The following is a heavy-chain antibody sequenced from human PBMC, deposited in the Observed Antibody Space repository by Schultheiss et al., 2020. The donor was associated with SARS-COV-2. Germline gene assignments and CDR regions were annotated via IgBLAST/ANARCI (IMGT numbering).Heavy chain of an antibody. V-gene: IGHV3-53*01. CDR3: ARGHYDFWSGYKGNWFDP. J-gene: IGHJ5*02. CDR1: GFTVSSNY. Sequence: GESLKISCAASGFTVSSNYMSWVRQAPGKGLEWVSVIYSGGSTYYADSVKGRFTISRDNSKNTLYLQMNSLRAEDTAVYYCARGHYDFWSGYKGNWFDPWGQGTLVTVSS. CDR2: IYSGGST. D-gene: IGHD3-3*01.